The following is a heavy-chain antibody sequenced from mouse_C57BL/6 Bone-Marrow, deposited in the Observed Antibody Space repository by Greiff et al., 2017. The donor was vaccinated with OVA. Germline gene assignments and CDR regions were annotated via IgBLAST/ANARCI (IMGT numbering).Heavy chain of an antibody. CDR3: ARQYYGSSYLDY. V-gene: IGHV5-12*01. CDR2: ISNGGGST. J-gene: IGHJ4*01. Sequence: EVQRVESGGGLVQPGGSLKLSCAASGFTFSDYYMYWVRQTPEKRLEWVAYISNGGGSTYYTDTVKGRFTITRDNAKNTLYLQMSRLKSEDTAMYYCARQYYGSSYLDYWGQGTSVTVSS. CDR1: GFTFSDYY. D-gene: IGHD1-1*01.